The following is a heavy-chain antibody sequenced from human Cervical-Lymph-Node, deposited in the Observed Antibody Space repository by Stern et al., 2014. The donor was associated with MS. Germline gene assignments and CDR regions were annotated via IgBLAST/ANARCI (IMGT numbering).Heavy chain of an antibody. CDR1: GYTFTSYY. J-gene: IGHJ2*01. CDR2: INPSGGST. Sequence: QVQLVQSGAEVKKPGASVKVSCKASGYTFTSYYMHWVRQAPGQGLEWMGIINPSGGSTNYAQKFQGRVTMTRDTSTGTVYMELSSLRSEDTAVYFCARGTYGDYDSANWYFDLWGRGTLVTVSS. D-gene: IGHD4-17*01. V-gene: IGHV1-46*01. CDR3: ARGTYGDYDSANWYFDL.